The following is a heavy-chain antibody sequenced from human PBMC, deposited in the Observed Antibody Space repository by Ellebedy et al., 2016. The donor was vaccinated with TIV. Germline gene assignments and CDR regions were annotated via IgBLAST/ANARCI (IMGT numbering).Heavy chain of an antibody. V-gene: IGHV3-13*01. Sequence: GESLKISCAASGFTFSSYDMHWVRQTTGKGLEWVSAIGTAGDTYYPGSVKGRFTISRENAKNSLYLQMNSLRAEDTAVYYCARDPMVRGVIPQYYYYYGMDVWGQGTTVTVSS. CDR3: ARDPMVRGVIPQYYYYYGMDV. D-gene: IGHD3-10*01. CDR2: IGTAGDT. CDR1: GFTFSSYD. J-gene: IGHJ6*02.